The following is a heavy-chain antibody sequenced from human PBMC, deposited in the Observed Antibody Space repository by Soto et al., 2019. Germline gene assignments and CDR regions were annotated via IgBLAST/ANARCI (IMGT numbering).Heavy chain of an antibody. CDR2: INSDGSST. CDR3: ARDPAPSGWYDY. D-gene: IGHD6-19*01. Sequence: GGSLRLSCAASGFTLSRYWMHWVRQAPGKGLVWVSRINSDGSSTSYADSVKGRFTISRDSAKNTLYLQMNSLRAEDTAVYYCARDPAPSGWYDYWGQGTLVTVSS. CDR1: GFTLSRYW. J-gene: IGHJ4*02. V-gene: IGHV3-74*01.